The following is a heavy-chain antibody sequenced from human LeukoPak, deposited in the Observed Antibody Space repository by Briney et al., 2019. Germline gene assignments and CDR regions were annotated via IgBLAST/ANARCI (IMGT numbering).Heavy chain of an antibody. Sequence: GGSLRLSCAASGFTVSSTYMSWVRQAPGKGLEWVSVFYAGGSTYYGDSVKGRFTISRDNSKNTLYLQMHSLRAEDTAVYYCARAGIVVVIHDAFDIWGQGTMVTVSS. CDR3: ARAGIVVVIHDAFDI. V-gene: IGHV3-53*01. D-gene: IGHD3-22*01. J-gene: IGHJ3*02. CDR1: GFTVSSTY. CDR2: FYAGGST.